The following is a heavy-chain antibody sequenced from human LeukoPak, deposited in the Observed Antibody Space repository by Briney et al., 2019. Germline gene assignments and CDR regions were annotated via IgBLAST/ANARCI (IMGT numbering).Heavy chain of an antibody. J-gene: IGHJ4*02. CDR3: ARDFRL. Sequence: SQTLSLTCTVSGGSIRSGNYYWRWIRQPAGKGLEWIGRINTRGSTNYNPSLKSRVTISIDTSKNQFSLKLSSVTAADTAVYYCARDFRLWGQGTLVTVSS. V-gene: IGHV4-61*02. CDR2: INTRGST. CDR1: GGSIRSGNYY.